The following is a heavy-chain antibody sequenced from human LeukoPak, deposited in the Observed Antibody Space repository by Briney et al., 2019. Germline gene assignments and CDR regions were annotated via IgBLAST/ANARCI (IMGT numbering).Heavy chain of an antibody. CDR1: GGTFSSYA. CDR2: IIPIFGTA. D-gene: IGHD6-6*01. J-gene: IGHJ4*02. CDR3: ARVIREYSSSSGLNY. V-gene: IGHV1-69*13. Sequence: SVTVSFTASGGTFSSYAINWVRQAPGQGLEWMGGIIPIFGTANFAQKFQGRVTITADESTSTAYMELSSLRSEDTAMYYCARVIREYSSSSGLNYWGQGTLVTVSS.